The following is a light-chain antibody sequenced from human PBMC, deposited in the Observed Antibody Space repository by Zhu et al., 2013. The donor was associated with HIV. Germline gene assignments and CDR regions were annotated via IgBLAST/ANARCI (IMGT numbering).Light chain of an antibody. V-gene: IGKV1-5*03. Sequence: IQMSQSPATPSASVGDRVTISCRASQSISPWLAWYQQKPGKAPKLLIYMASSLESGVPSRFSGSGSGAEFTLTISSLQPDDSATYYCQQYDTFWTFGQGTKVEIK. CDR2: MAS. CDR1: QSISPW. J-gene: IGKJ1*01. CDR3: QQYDTFWT.